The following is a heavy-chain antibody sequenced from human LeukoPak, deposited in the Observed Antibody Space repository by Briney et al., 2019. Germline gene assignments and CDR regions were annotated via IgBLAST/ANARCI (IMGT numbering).Heavy chain of an antibody. CDR3: ARGIVVPAAKGGFWFDP. Sequence: GGSLRLSCAASGFTFSSYWMHWVRQAPGKGLVWVSRINSDGSSTSYADSVKGRFTISRDNAKNTLYLQMGSLRAEDMAVYYCARGIVVPAAKGGFWFDPWGQGTLATVSS. D-gene: IGHD2-2*01. V-gene: IGHV3-74*01. CDR2: INSDGSST. CDR1: GFTFSSYW. J-gene: IGHJ5*02.